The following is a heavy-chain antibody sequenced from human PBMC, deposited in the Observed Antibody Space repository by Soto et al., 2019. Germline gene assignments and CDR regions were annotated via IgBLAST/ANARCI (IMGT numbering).Heavy chain of an antibody. CDR3: ARDIERLSWFDP. CDR1: GYTFTSYG. D-gene: IGHD1-1*01. Sequence: ASAKVSCKASGYTFTSYGISWVRQAPGQGLEWMGWISAYNGNTNYAQKLQGRVTMTTDTSTSTAYMELRSLRSDDTAVYYCARDIERLSWFDPWGQGTLVTVSS. V-gene: IGHV1-18*01. J-gene: IGHJ5*02. CDR2: ISAYNGNT.